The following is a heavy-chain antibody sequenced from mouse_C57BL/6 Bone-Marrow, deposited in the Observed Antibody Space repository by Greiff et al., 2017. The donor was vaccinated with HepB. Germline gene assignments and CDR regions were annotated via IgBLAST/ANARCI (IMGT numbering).Heavy chain of an antibody. CDR3: ARYELAFDY. D-gene: IGHD2-12*01. J-gene: IGHJ2*01. CDR1: GYTFTDYY. V-gene: IGHV1-26*01. Sequence: EVQLQQSGPELVKPGASVKISCKASGYTFTDYYMNWVKQSHGKSLEWIGDINPNNGGTSYNQKFKGKATLTVDKSSSTAYMELRSLTSEDSAVYYCARYELAFDYWGQGTTLTVSS. CDR2: INPNNGGT.